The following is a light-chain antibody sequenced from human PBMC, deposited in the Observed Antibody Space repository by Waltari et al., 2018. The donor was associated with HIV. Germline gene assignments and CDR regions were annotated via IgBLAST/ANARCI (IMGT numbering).Light chain of an antibody. CDR2: EVS. CDR3: SSYTSSSTLYV. Sequence: QSALTQPASVSGSPGQSITIACTGTSSDVGGYNDVSWYQPHPGKAPKLMISEVSNRPSGVTNRFSGSKSGNTASLTISGLQVEDEADYYCSSYTSSSTLYVFGTGTKVTVL. CDR1: SSDVGGYND. V-gene: IGLV2-14*01. J-gene: IGLJ1*01.